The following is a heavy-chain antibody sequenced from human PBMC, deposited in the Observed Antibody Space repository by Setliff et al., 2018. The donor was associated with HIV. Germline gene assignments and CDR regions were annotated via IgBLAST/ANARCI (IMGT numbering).Heavy chain of an antibody. Sequence: GGSLRLSCAASGFIFNNYAMCWVRQAPGKGLEWVSVISGSGGSTYVSDSVKGRFTISIDNSDNTLYLRMNSLRADDTAVYYCTKKGPKGQWLVDLYFDSWGQGTLVTVSS. J-gene: IGHJ4*02. CDR2: ISGSGGST. D-gene: IGHD6-19*01. CDR3: TKKGPKGQWLVDLYFDS. CDR1: GFIFNNYA. V-gene: IGHV3-23*01.